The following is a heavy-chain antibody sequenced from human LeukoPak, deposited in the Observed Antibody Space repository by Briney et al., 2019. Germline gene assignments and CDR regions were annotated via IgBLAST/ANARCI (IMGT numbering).Heavy chain of an antibody. D-gene: IGHD3-22*01. CDR1: GFTFSSYA. CDR3: AGDLGYYDNCGYCPHY. CDR2: ISYDGSNK. Sequence: GGSLRLSCAASGFTFSSYAMHWVRQAPGKGLEGVAVISYDGSNKYYADSVKGRFTISRDNSKNTLHLQMNSLRAEETAGYYCAGDLGYYDNCGYCPHYWGQGTLVTVSS. V-gene: IGHV3-30-3*01. J-gene: IGHJ4*02.